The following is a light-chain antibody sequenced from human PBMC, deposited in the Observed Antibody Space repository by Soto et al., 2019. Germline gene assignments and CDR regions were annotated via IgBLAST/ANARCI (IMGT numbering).Light chain of an antibody. Sequence: QSVLTQPASVSGSPGQSITISCTGTSSDVGGYNYVSWYQQHPGKAPKLMIYDVSNRPSGVSNRFSGSKSGNTASLTISGLQAEDEADYYCSSYTSRSNLYVFGTGTKV. CDR1: SSDVGGYNY. CDR3: SSYTSRSNLYV. CDR2: DVS. J-gene: IGLJ1*01. V-gene: IGLV2-14*01.